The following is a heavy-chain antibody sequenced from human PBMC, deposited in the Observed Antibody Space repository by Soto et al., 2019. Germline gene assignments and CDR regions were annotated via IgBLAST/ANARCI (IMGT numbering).Heavy chain of an antibody. V-gene: IGHV4-31*03. CDR3: AREKYYYYGMDV. CDR2: IYYSGST. Sequence: SETLSLTCTVSGGSISSGGYYWSWIRQHPGKGLEWIGYIYYSGSTYYNPSLKSRVTISVDTSKNQFSLKLSSVTAADTAVYYCAREKYYYYGMDVWGKGTTVTVSS. CDR1: GGSISSGGYY. J-gene: IGHJ6*04.